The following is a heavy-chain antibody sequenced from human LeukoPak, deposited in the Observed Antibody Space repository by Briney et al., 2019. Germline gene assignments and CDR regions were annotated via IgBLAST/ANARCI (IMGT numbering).Heavy chain of an antibody. V-gene: IGHV4-59*01. CDR1: GGSISSYY. CDR2: IYYSGST. Sequence: SETLSLTCTVSGGSISSYYWSWIRQPPGKGLEWIGYIYYSGSTYYNPSLKSRVTISVDTSKNQFSLKLSSVTAADTAVYYCARVVPYSSSSRGYDPWGQGTLVTVSS. CDR3: ARVVPYSSSSRGYDP. J-gene: IGHJ5*02. D-gene: IGHD6-6*01.